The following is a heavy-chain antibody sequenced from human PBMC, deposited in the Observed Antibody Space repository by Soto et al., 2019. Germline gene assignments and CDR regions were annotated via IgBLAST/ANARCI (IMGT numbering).Heavy chain of an antibody. V-gene: IGHV1-8*01. D-gene: IGHD6-13*01. CDR2: MNPNSGNT. Sequence: ASVQVSCKASGYTFTSYDINWVRQATGQGLEWMGWMNPNSGNTGYAQKFQGRVTMTRNTSISTAYMELSSLRSEDTAVYYCARGQSSSWTGGYYYYYGMDVWGQGTTVNVSS. J-gene: IGHJ6*02. CDR3: ARGQSSSWTGGYYYYYGMDV. CDR1: GYTFTSYD.